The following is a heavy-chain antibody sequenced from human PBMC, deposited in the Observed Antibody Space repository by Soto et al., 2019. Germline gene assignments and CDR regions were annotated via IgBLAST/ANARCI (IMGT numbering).Heavy chain of an antibody. CDR3: ARGRGYSSSRNWFDP. CDR2: IYYSGST. D-gene: IGHD6-13*01. CDR1: GGSVSSGSYY. V-gene: IGHV4-61*01. J-gene: IGHJ5*02. Sequence: SSETLSLTCTVSGGSVSSGSYYWSWIRQPPGKGLEWIGYIYYSGSTNYNPSLKSRVTISVDTSKNQFSLKLSSVTAADTAVYYCARGRGYSSSRNWFDPWGQGTLVTVSS.